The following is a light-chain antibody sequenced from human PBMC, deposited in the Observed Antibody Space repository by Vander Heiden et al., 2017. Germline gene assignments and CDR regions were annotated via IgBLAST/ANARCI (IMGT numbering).Light chain of an antibody. J-gene: IGLJ2*01. V-gene: IGLV3-21*02. CDR3: QVWDSSSDHPVV. CDR1: NIGSKS. CDR2: DDS. Sequence: SYVLTQPPSVSVAPGQTARITCGGTNIGSKSVHWYQQKPGQAPVLVVYDDSDRPSGIPERFSGSNSGNTATLPISRVEAGDEADYYCQVWDSSSDHPVVFGGGTKLTVL.